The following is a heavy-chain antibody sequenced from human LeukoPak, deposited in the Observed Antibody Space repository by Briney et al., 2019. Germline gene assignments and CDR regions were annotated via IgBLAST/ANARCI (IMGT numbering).Heavy chain of an antibody. CDR2: IYASGST. J-gene: IGHJ4*02. Sequence: IPSETLSLTCTVSGGSISSGSYYWSWIRQPAGKGLEWIGRIYASGSTNYNPSLKSRVTISVDTSKNQFSLKLSSVTAADTAVYYCARGPVATPTVTYYYFDYWGQGTLVTVSS. D-gene: IGHD4-17*01. CDR3: ARGPVATPTVTYYYFDY. CDR1: GGSISSGSYY. V-gene: IGHV4-61*02.